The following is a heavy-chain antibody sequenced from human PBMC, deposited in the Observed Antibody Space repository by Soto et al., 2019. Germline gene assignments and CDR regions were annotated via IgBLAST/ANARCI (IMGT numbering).Heavy chain of an antibody. V-gene: IGHV3-23*01. CDR1: GFTFSSYA. CDR2: ISGSGGST. CDR3: AKEIGLAHGIAAAGTTGYYYYYGMDV. J-gene: IGHJ6*02. Sequence: GGSLRLSCAASGFTFSSYAMSWVRQAPGKGLEWVSAISGSGGSTYYADSVKGRFTISRDNSKNTLYLQMNSLRAEDTAVYYCAKEIGLAHGIAAAGTTGYYYYYGMDVWGQGTTVTVSS. D-gene: IGHD6-13*01.